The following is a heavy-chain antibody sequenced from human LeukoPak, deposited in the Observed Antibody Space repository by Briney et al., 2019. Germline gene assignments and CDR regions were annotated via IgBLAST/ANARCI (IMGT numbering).Heavy chain of an antibody. CDR3: ASSVLLTAPFDY. V-gene: IGHV3-21*01. CDR1: GFIFSSHS. D-gene: IGHD2-21*02. Sequence: GGSLRLSCAASGFIFSSHSMNWVRQAPGKGLEWVSSISSLTVGTHYIYYADSVKGRFTISRDGAKNSLYLQMNSLRAEDTAVYYCASSVLLTAPFDYWGQGALVTVSS. J-gene: IGHJ4*01. CDR2: ISSLTVGTHYI.